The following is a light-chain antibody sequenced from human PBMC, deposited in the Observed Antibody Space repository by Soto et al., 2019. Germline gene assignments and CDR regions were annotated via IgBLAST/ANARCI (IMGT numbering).Light chain of an antibody. CDR1: SSGVGGYNY. J-gene: IGLJ1*01. CDR3: SSYTSSSSIYV. CDR2: DVS. Sequence: QSVLTQPASVSGSPGQSITISCTGTSSGVGGYNYVSWYQQHPGKAPKLMIYDVSNRPSGVSNRFSGSKSGNTASLTLSGLQAEDEADYYCSSYTSSSSIYVFGTGTKVTVL. V-gene: IGLV2-14*01.